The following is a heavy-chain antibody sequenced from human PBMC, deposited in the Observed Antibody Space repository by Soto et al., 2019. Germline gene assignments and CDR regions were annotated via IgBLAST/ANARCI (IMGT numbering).Heavy chain of an antibody. CDR1: GFTFSSYW. J-gene: IGHJ3*02. V-gene: IGHV3-74*01. D-gene: IGHD2-2*01. CDR2: INSDGSST. CDR3: ARERYPLPYGDAFDI. Sequence: EVQLVESGGGLVQPGGSLRLSCAASGFTFSSYWMHWVRQAPGKGLVWVSRINSDGSSTSYADSVKGRITISRDKAKNTLYLQMNSLRAEDTAVYYCARERYPLPYGDAFDIWCQGKMVTVSS.